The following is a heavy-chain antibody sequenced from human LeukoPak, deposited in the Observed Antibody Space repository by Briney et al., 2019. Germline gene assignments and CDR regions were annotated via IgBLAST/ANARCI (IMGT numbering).Heavy chain of an antibody. CDR3: AKETYYYDSSGYLFDY. CDR2: ISGSGGST. V-gene: IGHV3-23*01. D-gene: IGHD3-22*01. J-gene: IGHJ4*02. Sequence: GGSLRLSCAASGFTFSSYAMSWVRQAPGKGLEWVSAISGSGGSTYFADSVKGRFTISRDNSKNTLYLQMNSLRAEDTAVYYCAKETYYYDSSGYLFDYWGQGTLVTVSS. CDR1: GFTFSSYA.